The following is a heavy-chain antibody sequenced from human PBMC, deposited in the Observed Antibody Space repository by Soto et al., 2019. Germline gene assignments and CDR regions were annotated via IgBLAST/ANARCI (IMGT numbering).Heavy chain of an antibody. CDR3: ARQYSSGWYYYYGMDV. CDR2: ISAYNGNT. V-gene: IGHV1-18*04. J-gene: IGHJ6*02. Sequence: ASVKVSCKASGYTFSSYYIHWVRQAPGQGLEWIGRISAYNGNTDYAQKFQGRLTMTTDTSTSTAYMELRSLRSDDTAVYYCARQYSSGWYYYYGMDVWGQGTTVTVSS. D-gene: IGHD6-19*01. CDR1: GYTFSSYY.